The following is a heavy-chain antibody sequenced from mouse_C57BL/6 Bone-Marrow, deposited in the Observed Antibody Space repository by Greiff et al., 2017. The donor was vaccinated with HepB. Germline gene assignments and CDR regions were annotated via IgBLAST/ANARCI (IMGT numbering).Heavy chain of an antibody. V-gene: IGHV2-9-1*01. D-gene: IGHD2-4*01. J-gene: IGHJ4*01. CDR3: ARISYDYEDAMDY. CDR2: IWTGGGT. Sequence: VQLQQSGPGLVAPSQSLSITCTVSGFSLTSYAISWVRQPPGKGLEWLGVIWTGGGTNYNSALKSRLSISKDNSKSQVFLKMNSLQTDDTARYYCARISYDYEDAMDYWGQGTSVTVSS. CDR1: GFSLTSYA.